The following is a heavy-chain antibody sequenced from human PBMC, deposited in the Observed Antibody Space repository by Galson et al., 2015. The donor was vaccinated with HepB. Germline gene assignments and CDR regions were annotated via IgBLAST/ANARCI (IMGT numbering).Heavy chain of an antibody. CDR3: ARTRNGYDIVFDY. Sequence: SLRLSCAASGFTFSSYSMNWVRQAPGKGLEWVSYISSSSSTIYYADSVVGRFTISRDNAKSSLYLQMNSLRAEDTAVYYCARTRNGYDIVFDYWGQGTLVTVSS. CDR1: GFTFSSYS. V-gene: IGHV3-48*04. CDR2: ISSSSSTI. J-gene: IGHJ4*02. D-gene: IGHD2-15*01.